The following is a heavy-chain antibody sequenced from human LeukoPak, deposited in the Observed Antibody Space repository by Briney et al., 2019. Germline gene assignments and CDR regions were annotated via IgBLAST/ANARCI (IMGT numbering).Heavy chain of an antibody. J-gene: IGHJ4*02. CDR2: IYYSGST. D-gene: IGHD1-26*01. Sequence: PSETLSLTCTVSGGSISSYYWSWIRQPPGKGLEWIGYIYYSGSTNCNPSLKSRVTISVDTSKNQFSLKLSSVTAADTAVYYCARGSGGSYYVTYWGQGTLVTVSS. V-gene: IGHV4-59*01. CDR3: ARGSGGSYYVTY. CDR1: GGSISSYY.